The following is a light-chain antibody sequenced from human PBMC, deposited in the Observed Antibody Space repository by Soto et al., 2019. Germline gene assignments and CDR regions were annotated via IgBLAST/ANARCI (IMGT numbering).Light chain of an antibody. CDR2: DTT. CDR3: LLVYSGIVV. Sequence: QAVVTQVPSLTVSPGGTVTLTCGSSTGAVTSGHYPYWFQQKPGQAPKTLIYDTTNKHSWSPARFSGSLLGGKAALTLSGAQPEDEADYYCLLVYSGIVVFGGGTKLTVL. J-gene: IGLJ2*01. V-gene: IGLV7-46*01. CDR1: TGAVTSGHY.